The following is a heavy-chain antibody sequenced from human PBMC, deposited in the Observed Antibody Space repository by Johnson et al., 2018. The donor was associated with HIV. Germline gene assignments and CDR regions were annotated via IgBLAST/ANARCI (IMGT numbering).Heavy chain of an antibody. J-gene: IGHJ3*02. V-gene: IGHV3-30*03. CDR2: ISYDGSNK. Sequence: QMMLVESGGGVVQPGGSLRLSCAASGFTFTTYGMHWVRQAPGKGLEWVAVISYDGSNKYYADSVRGLTISRDNSKNTLYLQLSSLRSEDTAVYYCARDSGVPGNDAFDIWGQGTMVTVSS. D-gene: IGHD3-10*01. CDR1: GFTFTTYG. CDR3: ARDSGVPGNDAFDI.